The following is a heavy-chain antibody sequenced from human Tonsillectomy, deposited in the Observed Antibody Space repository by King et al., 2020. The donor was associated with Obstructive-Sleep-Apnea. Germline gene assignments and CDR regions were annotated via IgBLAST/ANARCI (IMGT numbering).Heavy chain of an antibody. CDR3: ARGMTSATYFHYSALDV. V-gene: IGHV4-59*12. J-gene: IGHJ6*02. CDR1: GGSISPYY. D-gene: IGHD6-25*01. CDR2: IYYDGST. Sequence: VQLQESGPGLVKPSETLSLTCTVSGGSISPYYWNWLRLSPGKGLEWIGYIYYDGSTNYNPCLKSRVTLSIDSSRNHFSLKLTSVTATDTAVYYCARGMTSATYFHYSALDVWGQGSTVTVSS.